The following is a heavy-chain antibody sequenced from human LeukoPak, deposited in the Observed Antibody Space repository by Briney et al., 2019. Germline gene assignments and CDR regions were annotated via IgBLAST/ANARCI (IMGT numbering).Heavy chain of an antibody. CDR3: TYEEYTDAFDI. Sequence: GGSLRLSCAASGLSFSSYAMSWVRQAPGKGLEWVSGISGSGGSTNSADSVKGRFTISRDNSKNTLYLQMNSLRAEDTAVYYCTYEEYTDAFDIWGQGTMVTVSS. CDR2: ISGSGGST. CDR1: GLSFSSYA. D-gene: IGHD2/OR15-2a*01. V-gene: IGHV3-23*01. J-gene: IGHJ3*02.